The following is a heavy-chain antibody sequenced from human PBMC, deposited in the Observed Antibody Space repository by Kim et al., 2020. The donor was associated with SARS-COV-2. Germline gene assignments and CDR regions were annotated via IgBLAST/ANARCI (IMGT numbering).Heavy chain of an antibody. CDR3: ARGRGSYYYYMDV. J-gene: IGHJ6*03. V-gene: IGHV3-30*07. Sequence: KANPVKSRFTIYRDNSKNTLYRKMNSLTAEDTAVYYCARGRGSYYYYMDVWGTGTTVTVSS.